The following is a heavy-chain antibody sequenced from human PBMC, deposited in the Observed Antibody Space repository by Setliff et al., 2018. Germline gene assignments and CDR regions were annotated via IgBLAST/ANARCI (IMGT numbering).Heavy chain of an antibody. V-gene: IGHV4-4*08. CDR3: ARGLHSGTYWGTRPLGLDY. Sequence: SETLSLTCIVSADSMNNNFWAWIRRPPGKGLEWIGYIYPDGTTNYSPSLKSRITISLDKSKSQFSLKLTSVTVADTAVYYCARGLHSGTYWGTRPLGLDYWGQGSLVTVSS. D-gene: IGHD1-26*01. CDR2: IYPDGTT. CDR1: ADSMNNNF. J-gene: IGHJ4*02.